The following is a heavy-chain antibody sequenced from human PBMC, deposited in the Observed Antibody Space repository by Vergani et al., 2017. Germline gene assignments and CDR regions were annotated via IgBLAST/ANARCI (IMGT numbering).Heavy chain of an antibody. V-gene: IGHV3-30-3*01. D-gene: IGHD1-26*01. CDR1: GFTFSSYA. J-gene: IGHJ4*02. CDR3: ARDGGYSGSYSDY. Sequence: VQLVESGGGVVQPGRSLRLSCAASGFTFSSYAMHWVRQAPGKGLEWVAVISYDGSNKYYADSVKGRFTISRDNSKNTLYLQMNSLRAEDTAVYYCARDGGYSGSYSDYWGQGTLVTVSS. CDR2: ISYDGSNK.